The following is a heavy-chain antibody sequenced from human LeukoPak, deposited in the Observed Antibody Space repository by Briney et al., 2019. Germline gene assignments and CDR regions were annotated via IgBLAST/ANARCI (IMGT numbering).Heavy chain of an antibody. J-gene: IGHJ5*02. V-gene: IGHV3-30*09. CDR3: VRVSGFCTNGVCPSFDP. Sequence: GGSLRLSCAASGFTFTSYAMNWVRQAPGKGLEWVATVSYDGTDTSYADSVKGRFAIFRDNSKNTLYLQMNSLRTEDTAVYYCVRVSGFCTNGVCPSFDPWGQGTLVTVSS. CDR2: VSYDGTDT. D-gene: IGHD2-8*01. CDR1: GFTFTSYA.